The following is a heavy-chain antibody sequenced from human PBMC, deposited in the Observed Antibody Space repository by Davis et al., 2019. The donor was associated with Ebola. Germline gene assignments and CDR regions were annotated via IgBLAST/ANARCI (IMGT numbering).Heavy chain of an antibody. CDR3: ARDRQKGYCSSTSCYTETYFQH. D-gene: IGHD2-2*02. CDR2: INPSGGST. J-gene: IGHJ1*01. V-gene: IGHV1-46*01. CDR1: GYTFTSYY. Sequence: ASVKVSCKASGYTFTSYYMHWVRQAPGQGLEWMGIINPSGGSTSYAQKFQGRVTMTRDTSTSTVYMELSSLRSEDTAVYYCARDRQKGYCSSTSCYTETYFQHWGQGTLVTVSS.